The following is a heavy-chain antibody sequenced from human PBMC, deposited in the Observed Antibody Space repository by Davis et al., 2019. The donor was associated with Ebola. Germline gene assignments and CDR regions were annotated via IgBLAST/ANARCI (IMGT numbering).Heavy chain of an antibody. CDR3: AKGDTHQNYNLWPGYENYRFHY. CDR1: GFTFEDFT. Sequence: PGGSLRLSCAASGFTFEDFTMHWVRQAPGKGLEWVSLITWNGASADYIDSVKGRFTISRDNSKASLYLQMNSLRTEDTAFYYCAKGDTHQNYNLWPGYENYRFHYWGQGTLVTVSS. D-gene: IGHD3/OR15-3a*01. J-gene: IGHJ4*02. V-gene: IGHV3-43*01. CDR2: ITWNGASA.